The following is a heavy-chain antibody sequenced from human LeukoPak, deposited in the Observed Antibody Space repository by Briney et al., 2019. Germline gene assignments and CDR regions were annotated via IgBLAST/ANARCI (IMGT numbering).Heavy chain of an antibody. V-gene: IGHV1-46*01. Sequence: ASVKVSCKASGYTFTSYYMHWVRQAPGQGLEWMGIINPSGGSTSYAQKFQGRVTMTRDTSTSTVYMELSSLRSEDTAVYYCAGDRWGQGDSSGYYYFPFSLGSDYWGQGTLVTVSS. D-gene: IGHD3-22*01. CDR3: AGDRWGQGDSSGYYYFPFSLGSDY. CDR1: GYTFTSYY. CDR2: INPSGGST. J-gene: IGHJ4*02.